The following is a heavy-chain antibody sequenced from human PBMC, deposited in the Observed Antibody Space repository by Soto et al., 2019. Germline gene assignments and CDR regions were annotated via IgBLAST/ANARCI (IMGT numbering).Heavy chain of an antibody. CDR1: GFSLSTYGMG. Sequence: SGPTLVNPTQTLTLTCTFSGFSLSTYGMGMGWIRQPPGKAPEWLSVIYWDDDKRYSPSLKSRLTITKDTSKSQVVLTMTDVDPVDTATYYCAHVFWRGLNHHLDYWGQGSLVTVSS. CDR3: AHVFWRGLNHHLDY. D-gene: IGHD2-21*01. CDR2: IYWDDDK. V-gene: IGHV2-5*02. J-gene: IGHJ4*02.